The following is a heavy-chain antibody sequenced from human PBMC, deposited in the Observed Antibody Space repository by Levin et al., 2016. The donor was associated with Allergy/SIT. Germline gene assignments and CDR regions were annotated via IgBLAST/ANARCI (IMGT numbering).Heavy chain of an antibody. CDR1: GFTFSTSA. J-gene: IGHJ6*02. CDR3: AKTADGYYYYGMDV. Sequence: GESLKISCAASGFTFSTSAMSWVRQAPGKGLQWVSSISSSGINTHYADSVKGRFTISRDNSKDTLFLQVSSLRAEDTAVYYCAKTADGYYYYGMDVWGQGTTVTVSS. V-gene: IGHV3-23*01. CDR2: ISSSGINT. D-gene: IGHD5-24*01.